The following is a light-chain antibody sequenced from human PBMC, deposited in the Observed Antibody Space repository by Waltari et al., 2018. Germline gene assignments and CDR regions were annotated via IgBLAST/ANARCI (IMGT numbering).Light chain of an antibody. CDR1: SPHIGNYY. V-gene: IGLV1-51*02. CDR3: GTWDSSLSGAV. J-gene: IGLJ7*01. CDR2: ENS. Sequence: QSVLTQPPSVSAAPGPRATTPCSGGSPHIGNYYVSWYRQYPGTAPKLLIHENSERPSGIPGRFSGSKSGTSATLDIAGLQAGDEADYYCGTWDSSLSGAVFGGGTHLTVL.